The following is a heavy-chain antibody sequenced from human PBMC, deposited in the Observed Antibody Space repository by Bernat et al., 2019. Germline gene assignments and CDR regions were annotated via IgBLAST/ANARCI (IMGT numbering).Heavy chain of an antibody. V-gene: IGHV3-30-3*01. J-gene: IGHJ4*02. CDR3: ARDQDTDILTGNIDY. CDR2: ISYDGSNK. D-gene: IGHD3-9*01. Sequence: QVQLVESGGGVVQPGRSLRLSCAASGFPFSSYAMHWVRQTPGKGLEWVAVISYDGSNKYYADSVKGRFTISRDNSKNTLYLQMNSLRAEDTAVYYCARDQDTDILTGNIDYWGQGTLVTVSS. CDR1: GFPFSSYA.